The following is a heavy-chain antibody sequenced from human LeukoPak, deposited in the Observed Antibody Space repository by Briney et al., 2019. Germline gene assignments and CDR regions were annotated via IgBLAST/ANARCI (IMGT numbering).Heavy chain of an antibody. CDR3: ARGPVYSSGWQDY. CDR2: IYYSGST. CDR1: GGSFSGYY. D-gene: IGHD6-19*01. V-gene: IGHV4-34*01. Sequence: SETLSLTCAVYGGSFSGYYWSWIRQPPGKGLEWIGSIYYSGSTYYNPSLKSRVTISVDTSKNQFSLKLSSVAAADTAVYYCARGPVYSSGWQDYWGQGTLVTVSS. J-gene: IGHJ4*02.